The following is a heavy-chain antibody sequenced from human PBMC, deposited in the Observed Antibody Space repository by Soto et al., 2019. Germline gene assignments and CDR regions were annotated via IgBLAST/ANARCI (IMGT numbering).Heavy chain of an antibody. CDR1: GGTFSSYA. CDR3: AGELGYYDSSGYFPFDY. Sequence: QVQLVQSGAEVKKPGSSVKVSCKASGGTFSSYAISWVRQAPGQGLEWMGGIIPIFGTANYAKKFQGRVTITAEESTSTAYMELRSLISEDTTVYYCAGELGYYDSSGYFPFDYWGQGTLVTVSS. D-gene: IGHD3-22*01. V-gene: IGHV1-69*12. CDR2: IIPIFGTA. J-gene: IGHJ4*02.